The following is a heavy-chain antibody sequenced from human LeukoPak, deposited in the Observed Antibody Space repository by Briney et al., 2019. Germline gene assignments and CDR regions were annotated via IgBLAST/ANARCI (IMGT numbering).Heavy chain of an antibody. CDR2: INTSGGST. J-gene: IGHJ4*02. D-gene: IGHD3-22*01. Sequence: PGGSLRLSCAASGFTFDDYAMHWVRQAPGKGLEWVSGINTSGGSTAYADSVKGRFTISRDNPRNTLYMQMNSLRAEDTALYYCAIMHPYYDGNGYWVQWGQGTLVTVSS. CDR1: GFTFDDYA. V-gene: IGHV3-23*01. CDR3: AIMHPYYDGNGYWVQ.